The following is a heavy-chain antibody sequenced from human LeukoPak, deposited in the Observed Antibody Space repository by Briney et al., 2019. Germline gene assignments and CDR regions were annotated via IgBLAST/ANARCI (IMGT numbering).Heavy chain of an antibody. CDR3: ARSLRSGTYYFDY. CDR2: IKQDGSEK. CDR1: GFTFSSYW. Sequence: GGSLRLSCAASGFTFSSYWMSWVRQAPGKGLEWVANIKQDGSEKYYVDSVKGRFTISRDNAKNSLYLQMNSLRAEDTAVYYCARSLRSGTYYFDYWGQGTLVTVPS. J-gene: IGHJ4*02. D-gene: IGHD1-1*01. V-gene: IGHV3-7*01.